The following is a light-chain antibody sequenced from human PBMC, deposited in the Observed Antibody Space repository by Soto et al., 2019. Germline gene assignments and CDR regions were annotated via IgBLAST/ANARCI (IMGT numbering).Light chain of an antibody. CDR3: QQYRTSPPMYT. CDR1: QSVSSN. Sequence: IIMTQCPVNLSVSAGERVTLSCRASQSVSSNLAWYQQKPGQAPSLLIYGAFTRATGIPARFSGSGSGTEFTLTISSLQSEDFAVYYCQQYRTSPPMYTFGEGTKVDIK. J-gene: IGKJ2*01. V-gene: IGKV3-15*01. CDR2: GAF.